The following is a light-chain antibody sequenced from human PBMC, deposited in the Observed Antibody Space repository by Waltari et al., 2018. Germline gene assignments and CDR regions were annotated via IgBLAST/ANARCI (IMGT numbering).Light chain of an antibody. J-gene: IGLJ3*02. CDR3: AAWDDSLNGPV. V-gene: IGLV1-44*01. CDR2: SNN. Sequence: QSVLTPPPSASGTPGQRVTLPCSASSSNIGSKTVNWYQQLPGTAPKLLIYSNNQRPSGVPDRFSGSKSGTSASLAISGLQSEDEADYYCAAWDDSLNGPVFGGGTKLTVL. CDR1: SSNIGSKT.